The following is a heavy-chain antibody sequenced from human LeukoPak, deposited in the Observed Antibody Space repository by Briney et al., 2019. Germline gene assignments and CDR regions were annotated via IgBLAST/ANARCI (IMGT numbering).Heavy chain of an antibody. V-gene: IGHV3-23*01. CDR1: GYTFSVAA. Sequence: TGVSLRLPCAASGYTFSVAAMTWVRQAPGKGLASVSLIGASGESTYYADSVKGRFTISRDNSKNTLSLQMNSLRVEDTAMYFCAKDIQLSTWGLGTMVTVSS. CDR3: AKDIQLST. CDR2: IGASGEST. J-gene: IGHJ3*01. D-gene: IGHD5-24*01.